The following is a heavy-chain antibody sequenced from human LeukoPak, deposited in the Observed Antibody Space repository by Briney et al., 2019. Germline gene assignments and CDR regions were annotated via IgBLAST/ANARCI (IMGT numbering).Heavy chain of an antibody. V-gene: IGHV3-15*01. J-gene: IGHJ4*02. CDR3: TTLTYYFDY. CDR1: GFTFSNAW. CDR2: IKSKTDGETT. Sequence: GGSLRLSCAASGFTFSNAWMSWVRQATGKGLEWVGRIKSKTDGETTDYAAPVKGRFTISRDDSKNTLYLQMNSLKTEDTAVYYCTTLTYYFDYWGQGTLVTVSS.